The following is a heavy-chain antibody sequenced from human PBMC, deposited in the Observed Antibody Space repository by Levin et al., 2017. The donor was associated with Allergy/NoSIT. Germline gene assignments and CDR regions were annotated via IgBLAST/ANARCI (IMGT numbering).Heavy chain of an antibody. CDR1: GYTFTSYA. J-gene: IGHJ6*02. CDR3: ARDFWMPTFASGGAARASYYYYYGMDV. Sequence: PGGSLRLSCKASGYTFTSYAMHWVRQAPGQRLEWMGWINAGNGNTKYSQKFQGRVTITRDTSASTAYMELSSLRSEDTAVYYCARDFWMPTFASGGAARASYYYYYGMDVWGQGTTVTVSS. D-gene: IGHD6-6*01. V-gene: IGHV1-3*01. CDR2: INAGNGNT.